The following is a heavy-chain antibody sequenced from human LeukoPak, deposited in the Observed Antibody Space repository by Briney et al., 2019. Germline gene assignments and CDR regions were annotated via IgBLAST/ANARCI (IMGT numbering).Heavy chain of an antibody. D-gene: IGHD1-26*01. CDR3: ASSFVGMVGATNGNYFDY. V-gene: IGHV1-18*01. Sequence: ASVKVSCKASGYTFTSYGISWVRQAPGQGLEWMGWISAYNGNTNYAQKLQGRVTMTTDTSTSTAYMELRSLRSDDTAVYYCASSFVGMVGATNGNYFDYWGQGTLVTVSS. CDR1: GYTFTSYG. CDR2: ISAYNGNT. J-gene: IGHJ4*02.